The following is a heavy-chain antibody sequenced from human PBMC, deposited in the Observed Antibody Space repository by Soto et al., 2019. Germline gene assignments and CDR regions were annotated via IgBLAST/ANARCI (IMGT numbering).Heavy chain of an antibody. CDR2: IIPIFGTA. D-gene: IGHD5-12*01. Sequence: QVQLVQSGAEVKKPGSSVKVSCKASGGTFSSYAISWVRQAPGQGLEWMGGIIPIFGTANYAQKFQGRVTITAEESTSTAYMELSSLGSEDTAGYFCARRRDGYQTDQFDYWGQGTLVTVSS. J-gene: IGHJ4*02. CDR3: ARRRDGYQTDQFDY. CDR1: GGTFSSYA. V-gene: IGHV1-69*12.